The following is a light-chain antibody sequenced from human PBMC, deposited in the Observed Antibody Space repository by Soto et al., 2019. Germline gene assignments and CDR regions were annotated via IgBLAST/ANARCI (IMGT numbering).Light chain of an antibody. CDR3: QQYNSAPWT. Sequence: DIPMTQSPSSLSASVGDRVTITCRASQGISNYLAWYQQQPRKDPKLLIYVASNLQSRVASRISGSRSETNYTPTISSLQHEDVATYYCQQYNSAPWTFGNGTKMEIK. V-gene: IGKV1-27*01. J-gene: IGKJ1*01. CDR1: QGISNY. CDR2: VAS.